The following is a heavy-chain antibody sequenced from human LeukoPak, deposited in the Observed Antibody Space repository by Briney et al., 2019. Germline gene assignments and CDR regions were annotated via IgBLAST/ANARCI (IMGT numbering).Heavy chain of an antibody. V-gene: IGHV1-58*01. CDR2: IVVGSGNT. D-gene: IGHD3-22*01. CDR1: GFIFSRSA. Sequence: SVKVSCKASGFIFSRSAVQWVRQARGQLLEWIGWIVVGSGNTNYAQKFQERVTMTRDMSTGTAYMELSSLRSEDTAVYYCAAGNYYDSSGYYPYAFDIWGQGTMVTVSS. CDR3: AAGNYYDSSGYYPYAFDI. J-gene: IGHJ3*02.